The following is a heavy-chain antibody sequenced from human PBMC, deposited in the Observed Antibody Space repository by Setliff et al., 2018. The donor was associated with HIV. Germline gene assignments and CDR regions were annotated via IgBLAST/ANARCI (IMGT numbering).Heavy chain of an antibody. CDR1: GGSISSNSYY. Sequence: SETLSLTCTVSGGSISSNSYYWGWIRQPPGKGLEWIGRIYYSGSTYYNPSLKSQVTISVDTSKNQFSLKLSSVTAADTAVYYCARQGGYSGYGFYYYYHYMDVWGKGTTVTVSS. D-gene: IGHD5-12*01. CDR2: IYYSGST. V-gene: IGHV4-39*01. J-gene: IGHJ6*03. CDR3: ARQGGYSGYGFYYYYHYMDV.